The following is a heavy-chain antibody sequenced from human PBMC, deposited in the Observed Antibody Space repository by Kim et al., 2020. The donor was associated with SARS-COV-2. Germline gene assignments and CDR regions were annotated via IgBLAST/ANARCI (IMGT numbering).Heavy chain of an antibody. CDR3: AIPGAFDI. CDR1: GFTFSSYW. CDR2: INQDGSER. J-gene: IGHJ3*02. V-gene: IGHV3-7*01. Sequence: GGSLRLSCAASGFTFSSYWLTWVRQAPGKGLEWVANINQDGSERYYVDPVKSRFTISRDNAKNSLYLQISSLRVEDTAVYYCAIPGAFDIWGQGTMATVSS.